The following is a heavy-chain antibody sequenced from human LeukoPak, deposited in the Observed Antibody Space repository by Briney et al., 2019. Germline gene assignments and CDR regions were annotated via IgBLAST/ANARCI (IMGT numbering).Heavy chain of an antibody. CDR2: INPNSGGT. Sequence: ASVKVSCKASGYTFTGYYMHWVRQAPGQGLKWMGWINPNSGGTNYAQKFQGRVTMTRDTSISTAYMELSRLRSDDTAVYYCAMTYSSGWYSGDAFDIWGQGTVVTVSS. J-gene: IGHJ3*02. CDR1: GYTFTGYY. CDR3: AMTYSSGWYSGDAFDI. D-gene: IGHD6-19*01. V-gene: IGHV1-2*02.